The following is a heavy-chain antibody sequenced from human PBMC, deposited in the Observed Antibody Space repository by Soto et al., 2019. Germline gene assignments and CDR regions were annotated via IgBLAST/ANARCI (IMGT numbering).Heavy chain of an antibody. CDR3: ARGHYGMDV. CDR2: LYSGGRS. Sequence: AGGLRLSCAASGFIVSSNYMNWVRQAPGKGLEWVSALYSGGRSYSADSVKGRFIISRDNSKNTVYLQMNSLRTEDTAVYYCARGHYGMDVWGQGTTVTVSS. J-gene: IGHJ6*02. CDR1: GFIVSSNY. V-gene: IGHV3-53*01.